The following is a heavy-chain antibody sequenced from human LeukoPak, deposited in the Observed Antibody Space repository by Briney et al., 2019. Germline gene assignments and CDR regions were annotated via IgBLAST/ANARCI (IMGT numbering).Heavy chain of an antibody. CDR3: AKDIAGSGWATSFDS. Sequence: GRSLRLSCKVSGFIFDSYALHWVRQAPGKGLEWVSGMSWNSVVVGYADSVKGRFTISRDSAKNSLYLLMNSLRTEDTAFYYCAKDIAGSGWATSFDSWGQGTLVTVSS. CDR2: MSWNSVVV. CDR1: GFIFDSYA. V-gene: IGHV3-9*01. J-gene: IGHJ4*02. D-gene: IGHD6-19*01.